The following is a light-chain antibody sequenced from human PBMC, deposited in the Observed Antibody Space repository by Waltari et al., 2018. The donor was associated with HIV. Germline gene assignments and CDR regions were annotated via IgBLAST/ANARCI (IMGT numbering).Light chain of an antibody. V-gene: IGKV3-20*01. Sequence: EIVFTQSPDTLSLSPGEGATLSCRASQNINNNYLAWYQQKPGQAPRLLIYASSLRATAIPDRFSGSGSGTDFTLTITRLDPEDFAVYYCQQYGTSPLTFGGGARVEIK. CDR1: QNINNNY. J-gene: IGKJ4*01. CDR3: QQYGTSPLT. CDR2: ASS.